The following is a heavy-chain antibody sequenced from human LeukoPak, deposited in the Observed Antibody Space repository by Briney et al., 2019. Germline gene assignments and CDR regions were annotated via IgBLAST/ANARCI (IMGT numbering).Heavy chain of an antibody. J-gene: IGHJ6*02. Sequence: SETLSLTCAVYGGSFSGYYWSWIRQPPGKGLEWIGEINHSGSTNYNPSLKSRVTISVDTSKNQFSLKLSSVTAADTAVYYCARLENSSSWYRGYYYYGMDVWGQGTTVTVSS. CDR1: GGSFSGYY. D-gene: IGHD6-13*01. V-gene: IGHV4-34*01. CDR3: ARLENSSSWYRGYYYYGMDV. CDR2: INHSGST.